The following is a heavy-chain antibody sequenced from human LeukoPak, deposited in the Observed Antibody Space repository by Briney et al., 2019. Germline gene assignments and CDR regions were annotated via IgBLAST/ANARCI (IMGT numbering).Heavy chain of an antibody. CDR1: GFTFSSYS. J-gene: IGHJ4*02. CDR3: ASPPRPYFSNRSGYYRFDY. Sequence: PGGSLRLSCAASGFTFSSYSMHWVRQAPGKGLEWVAVISYDGSNKYYADSVKGRFTISRDNSKNTLYLQMNSLRAEDTAVYYCASPPRPYFSNRSGYYRFDYWGQGTLVTISS. V-gene: IGHV3-30*04. D-gene: IGHD3-22*01. CDR2: ISYDGSNK.